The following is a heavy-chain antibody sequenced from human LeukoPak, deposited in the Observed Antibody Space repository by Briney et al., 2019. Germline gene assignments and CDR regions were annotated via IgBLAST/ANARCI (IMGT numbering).Heavy chain of an antibody. J-gene: IGHJ6*02. Sequence: GGSLRLSCAVSGFTFANYWMTWVRQAPGKGLEWVAVISYDGSNKYYADSVKGRFTISRDNSKNTLYLQMNSLRAEDTAVYYCARESTGSMDVWGQGTTVTVSS. CDR2: ISYDGSNK. D-gene: IGHD4-17*01. V-gene: IGHV3-30-3*01. CDR1: GFTFANYW. CDR3: ARESTGSMDV.